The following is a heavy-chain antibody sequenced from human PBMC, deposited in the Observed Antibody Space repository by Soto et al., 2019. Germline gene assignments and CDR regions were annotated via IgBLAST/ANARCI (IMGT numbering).Heavy chain of an antibody. CDR3: AADLPPPPHDYGDHVGGYYYGMDV. V-gene: IGHV1-58*01. CDR2: IVVGSGNT. Sequence: SVKVSCKASGFTFTSSAVQWVRQARGQRLEWIGWIVVGSGNTNYAQKFQERVTITRDMSTSTAYMELSSLRSEDTAVYYCAADLPPPPHDYGDHVGGYYYGMDVWGQGTTVTVSS. J-gene: IGHJ6*02. CDR1: GFTFTSSA. D-gene: IGHD4-17*01.